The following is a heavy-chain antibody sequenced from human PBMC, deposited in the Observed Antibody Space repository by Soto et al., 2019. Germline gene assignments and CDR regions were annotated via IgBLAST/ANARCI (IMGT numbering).Heavy chain of an antibody. V-gene: IGHV3-7*01. J-gene: IGHJ4*02. D-gene: IGHD4-17*01. CDR2: MNHDGSEK. CDR1: GFIFTTYW. CDR3: ARDVRHYGDYPFDY. Sequence: EVQLVESGGGLVQPGGSLRLSCAASGFIFTTYWMSWVRQAPGKGLEWVANMNHDGSEKYYVDSVKGRFTISRDNAKNSLYLQMNRLRAEETAVYYCARDVRHYGDYPFDYWGQGTLVTVSS.